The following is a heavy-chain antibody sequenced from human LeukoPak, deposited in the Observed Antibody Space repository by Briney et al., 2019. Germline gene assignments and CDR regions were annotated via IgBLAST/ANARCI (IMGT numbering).Heavy chain of an antibody. D-gene: IGHD3-10*01. CDR2: IVGSSDFT. CDR1: GFTFTTYA. CDR3: AKADRGWGVITKD. Sequence: GGCVRLSCAASGFTFTTYAMSWVRQAPGKGLEWVSAIVGSSDFTYYAECVKGRFTISRGNSKKTLYLQMNSLRAEDTAVYYCAKADRGWGVITKDWGEGTPVTLYS. J-gene: IGHJ4*02. V-gene: IGHV3-23*01.